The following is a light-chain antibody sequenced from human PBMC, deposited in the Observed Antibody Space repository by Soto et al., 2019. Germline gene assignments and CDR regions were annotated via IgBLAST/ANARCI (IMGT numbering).Light chain of an antibody. Sequence: EIVMTQSPATLSVSPGERATLSCRASQSVSSNLAWYQQKPGQAPRLLICGASTRATGIPARFSGSGSGTEFTLTISSLQSEDFAVYYCQQYNNWPFFGGGTKVEIK. CDR3: QQYNNWPF. J-gene: IGKJ4*01. V-gene: IGKV3-15*01. CDR2: GAS. CDR1: QSVSSN.